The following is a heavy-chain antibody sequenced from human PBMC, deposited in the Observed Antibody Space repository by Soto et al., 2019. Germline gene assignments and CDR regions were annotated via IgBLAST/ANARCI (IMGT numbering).Heavy chain of an antibody. V-gene: IGHV3-7*05. J-gene: IGHJ4*02. CDR3: ARDPGISSGWYYFDY. CDR2: VKQDGSEI. Sequence: EVHLVESGGGLVQSGGSLRLSCAASGFTFSNHWMTWVRRAPGKGLEWVASVKQDGSEIYYGDSVKGRFTISRDNAKNSLFLQLNSLRAEDTAMYYCARDPGISSGWYYFDYWGQGTLVTVSS. D-gene: IGHD6-19*01. CDR1: GFTFSNHW.